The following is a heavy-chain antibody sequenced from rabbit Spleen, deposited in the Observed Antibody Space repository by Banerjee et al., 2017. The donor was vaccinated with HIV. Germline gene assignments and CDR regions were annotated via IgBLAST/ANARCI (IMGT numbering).Heavy chain of an antibody. CDR1: GFSFSSTYF. CDR2: IYTGGGNT. Sequence: QEQLEESGGDLVKPEGSLTLTCTASGFSFSSTYFMCWVRQAPGKGLEWIGCIYTGGGNTYYASWAKGRFTISKTSSTTVTLQMTSLTAADTATYVCTRAPNSGHYQLTRLDLWGPGTLVTVS. V-gene: IGHV1S45*01. D-gene: IGHD1-1*01. CDR3: TRAPNSGHYQLTRLDL. J-gene: IGHJ3*01.